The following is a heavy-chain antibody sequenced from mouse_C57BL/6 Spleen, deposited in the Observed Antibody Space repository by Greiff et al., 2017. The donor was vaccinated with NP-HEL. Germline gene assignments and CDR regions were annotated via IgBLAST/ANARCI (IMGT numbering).Heavy chain of an antibody. CDR3: ARAPPGDLYALNY. D-gene: IGHD3-1*01. Sequence: EVKLEESEGGLVQPGSSMKLSCTASGFTFSDYYMAWVRQVPEKGLEWVANINYDGSSTYYLDSLKIGFIISRDNAKNILYLQNHSLKSEDTATYYCARAPPGDLYALNYWGHGASVTVSS. CDR1: GFTFSDYY. CDR2: INYDGSST. J-gene: IGHJ4*01. V-gene: IGHV5-16*01.